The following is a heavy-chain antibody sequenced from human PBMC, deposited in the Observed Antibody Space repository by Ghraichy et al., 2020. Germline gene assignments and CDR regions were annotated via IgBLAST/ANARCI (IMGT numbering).Heavy chain of an antibody. V-gene: IGHV4-4*07. CDR2: IYTSGSSGST. CDR3: ARSRASYTSGWSYYFDY. CDR1: GGSISNYY. Sequence: SQTLSLTCTVSGGSISNYYWSWIRQPAGKGLEWIGRIYTSGSSGSTDYNPSLKSRVTMSVDTSKKQFALKLSSLTAADTAVYYCARSRASYTSGWSYYFDYWGQGTLVTVSS. D-gene: IGHD6-19*01. J-gene: IGHJ4*02.